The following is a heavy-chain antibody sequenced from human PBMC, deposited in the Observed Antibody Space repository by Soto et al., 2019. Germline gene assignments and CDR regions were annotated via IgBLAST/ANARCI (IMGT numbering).Heavy chain of an antibody. CDR2: ISWNSGSI. CDR3: AKGYYDSSWAFDI. D-gene: IGHD3-22*01. Sequence: GGSLRLSCAASGFTFDDYAMHWVRQAPGKGLEWVSGISWNSGSIGYADSVKGRFTISRDNAKNSLYLQMNSLRAEDTALYYCAKGYYDSSWAFDIWGQGTMVTVSS. J-gene: IGHJ3*02. V-gene: IGHV3-9*01. CDR1: GFTFDDYA.